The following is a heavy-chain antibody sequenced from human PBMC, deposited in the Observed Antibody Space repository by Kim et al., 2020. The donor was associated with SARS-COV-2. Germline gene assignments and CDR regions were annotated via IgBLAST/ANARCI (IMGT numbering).Heavy chain of an antibody. J-gene: IGHJ6*02. CDR3: ARGYSSSSPFYYYYYGMDV. V-gene: IGHV4-39*01. Sequence: SRVTISVDTSKNQFSLKLGSVTAADTAVYYCARGYSSSSPFYYYYYGMDVWGQGTTVTVSS. D-gene: IGHD6-6*01.